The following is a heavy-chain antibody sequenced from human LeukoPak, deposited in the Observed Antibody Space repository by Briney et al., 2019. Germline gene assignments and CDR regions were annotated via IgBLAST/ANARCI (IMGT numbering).Heavy chain of an antibody. D-gene: IGHD3-16*02. CDR2: ISYDGSNK. CDR1: GFTFSSYG. CDR3: AKDFLGTYYDYVWGSYRYTGFDY. J-gene: IGHJ4*02. Sequence: GRSLRLSCAASGFTFSSYGMHWVRQAPGKRLEWVAVISYDGSNKYYADSVKGRFTISRDNSKNTLYLQMNSLRAEDTAVYYCAKDFLGTYYDYVWGSYRYTGFDYWGQGTLVTVSS. V-gene: IGHV3-30*18.